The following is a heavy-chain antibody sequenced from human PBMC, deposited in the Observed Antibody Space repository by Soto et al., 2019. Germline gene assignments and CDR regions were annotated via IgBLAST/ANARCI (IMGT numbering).Heavy chain of an antibody. D-gene: IGHD4-17*01. V-gene: IGHV4-34*01. Sequence: PSETLSLTCAVYGGSFSGYYWSWIRQPPGKGLEWIGEINHSGSTNYNPSLKSRVTISVDTSKNQFSLKLSSVTAADTAVYYCARQFGDYVAYYFDYWGQGTLVTVSS. CDR3: ARQFGDYVAYYFDY. CDR2: INHSGST. CDR1: GGSFSGYY. J-gene: IGHJ4*02.